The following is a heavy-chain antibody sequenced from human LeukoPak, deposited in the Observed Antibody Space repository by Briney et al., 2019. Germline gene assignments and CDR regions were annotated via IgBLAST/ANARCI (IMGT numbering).Heavy chain of an antibody. J-gene: IGHJ4*02. CDR1: GFTFSSYA. CDR3: AKDRDLAYCGGDCYRLGY. CDR2: ISGSGGST. Sequence: GGSLRLSCAASGFTFSSYAMSWVRQAPGKGLEWVSAISGSGGSTYYADSVKGRFTISRDNSKNTPYLQMNSLRAEDTAVYYCAKDRDLAYCGGDCYRLGYWGQGTLVTVSS. V-gene: IGHV3-23*01. D-gene: IGHD2-21*02.